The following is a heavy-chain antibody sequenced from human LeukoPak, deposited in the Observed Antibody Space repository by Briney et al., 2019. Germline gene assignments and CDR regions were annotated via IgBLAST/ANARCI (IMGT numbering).Heavy chain of an antibody. Sequence: SETLSLTCTVSGGSIGSGSYYWSWIRQPAGKGLEWIGRIYTSGSTNYNPSLKSRATISVDTSKNQFSLKLSSVTAADTAVYYCARAHDFWANWFDPWGQGTLVTVSS. J-gene: IGHJ5*02. V-gene: IGHV4-61*02. CDR2: IYTSGST. D-gene: IGHD3-3*01. CDR1: GGSIGSGSYY. CDR3: ARAHDFWANWFDP.